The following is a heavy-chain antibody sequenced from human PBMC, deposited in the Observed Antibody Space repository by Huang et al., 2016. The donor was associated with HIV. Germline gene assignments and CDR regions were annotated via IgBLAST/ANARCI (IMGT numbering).Heavy chain of an antibody. CDR3: AKRDDVHCIGGYCYSGYFAS. CDR1: GFTFSDQA. CDR2: SRVGAINT. D-gene: IGHD2-15*01. J-gene: IGHJ4*02. V-gene: IGHV3-23*01. Sequence: EVQLLESGGRLVQSGRSLRLSCEVSGFTFSDQAMRWVGQGSGKGLEVVSSSRVGAINTDYADSVKGGFKISRDNSKKTVYLQRDNLRAEDTALYYCAKRDDVHCIGGYCYSGYFASWGRGTLVTVSS.